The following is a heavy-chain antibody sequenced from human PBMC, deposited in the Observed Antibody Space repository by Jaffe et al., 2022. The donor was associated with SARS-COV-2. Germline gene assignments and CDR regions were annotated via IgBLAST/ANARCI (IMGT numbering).Heavy chain of an antibody. Sequence: EVRLVESGGDLIQPGGSLRLSCAASEFTVATNYMSWVRQAPGKGLEWVSLIYSGGETYYTDSVKGRFTISRDDSKNTVFLQMNSLRAEDTAVYFCASIGISGWYFDYWGQGTLVTVSS. D-gene: IGHD6-19*01. V-gene: IGHV3-53*01. CDR3: ASIGISGWYFDY. J-gene: IGHJ4*02. CDR2: IYSGGET. CDR1: EFTVATNY.